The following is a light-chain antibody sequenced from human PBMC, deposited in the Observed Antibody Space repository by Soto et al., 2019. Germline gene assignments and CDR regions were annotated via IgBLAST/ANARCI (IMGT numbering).Light chain of an antibody. CDR2: AAS. J-gene: IGKJ1*01. Sequence: DIQITQSPSSVSASIGDRVTISCRASQSIYKWLVWYQQKPGKAPKLLIYAASSLQSGVPSMFSGSGSGTEFTLTISSLQPDDFATYYCQQYNSYSGTFGQGTKVDIK. CDR1: QSIYKW. CDR3: QQYNSYSGT. V-gene: IGKV1-5*01.